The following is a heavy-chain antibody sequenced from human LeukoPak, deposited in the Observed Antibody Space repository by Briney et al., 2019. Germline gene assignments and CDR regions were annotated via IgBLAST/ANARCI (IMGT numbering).Heavy chain of an antibody. CDR3: ARGAGRWAI. D-gene: IGHD4-23*01. J-gene: IGHJ3*02. CDR2: IYSSGST. CDR1: GGPINSDY. Sequence: SETLSLTCTVSGGPINSDYWNWLRQPPGQGLEWIGYIYSSGSTNYNPSLNSRVSISLDTSKNQLSLKLGSVTAADTAMYYCARGAGRWAIWGQGTMVTVSS. V-gene: IGHV4-59*01.